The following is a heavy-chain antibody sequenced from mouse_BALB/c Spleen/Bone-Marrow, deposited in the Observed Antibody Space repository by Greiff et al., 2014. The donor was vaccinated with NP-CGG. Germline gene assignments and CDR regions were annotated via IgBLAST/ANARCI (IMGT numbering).Heavy chain of an antibody. CDR3: ARERGY. J-gene: IGHJ3*01. CDR2: ILPGSGST. V-gene: IGHV1-9*01. Sequence: VQLKESGAELMKTGASVKISCKATGYTFSSYWIEWVKQRPGHGLEWIGEILPGSGSTNYNEKFKGKATFTADTSSNTAYMQLSSLTSEDSAVCYCARERGYWGQGTLVTVSA. CDR1: GYTFSSYW.